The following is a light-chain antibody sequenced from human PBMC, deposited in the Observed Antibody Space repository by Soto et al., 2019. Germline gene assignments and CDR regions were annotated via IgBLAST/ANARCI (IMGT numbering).Light chain of an antibody. CDR2: DVN. Sequence: QSALTQPRSVSGSPGQSVTISCTGTNSDIGSYNYVSWYQQHPDEAPKLMISDVNKRPSGVPNRFSGSKSGNTASLTVSGLQAEDEADYYCCSYAGSHTVVFGGGTQLTVL. CDR1: NSDIGSYNY. J-gene: IGLJ2*01. CDR3: CSYAGSHTVV. V-gene: IGLV2-11*01.